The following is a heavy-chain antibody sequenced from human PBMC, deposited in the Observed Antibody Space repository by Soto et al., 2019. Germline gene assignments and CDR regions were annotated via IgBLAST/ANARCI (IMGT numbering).Heavy chain of an antibody. CDR2: ISYDGSNK. CDR1: GFTFSSYA. J-gene: IGHJ6*02. CDR3: ARDTPGDQPQNYGMDV. Sequence: PWWSLRLCCSASGFTFSSYAMHWLRQAPGKGLEWVAVISYDGSNKYYADSVKGRFTISRDNSKNTLYLQMNSLRAEDTAVYYCARDTPGDQPQNYGMDVWGQGTTVTVS. V-gene: IGHV3-30-3*01. D-gene: IGHD2-2*01.